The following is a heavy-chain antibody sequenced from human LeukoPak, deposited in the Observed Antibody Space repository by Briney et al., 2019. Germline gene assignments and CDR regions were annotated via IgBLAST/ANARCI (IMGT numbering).Heavy chain of an antibody. V-gene: IGHV3-43*01. CDR2: ITRDGSST. Sequence: GGSLRLSCAASGLTFDDYTMHWVRQAPGKGLEWVSLITRDGSSTFYADSVKGRFTISRDNSKNPLSLQMNSLRSEDTALYYCATERHKYFDYWGQGTPVTVSS. J-gene: IGHJ4*02. CDR3: ATERHKYFDY. CDR1: GLTFDDYT.